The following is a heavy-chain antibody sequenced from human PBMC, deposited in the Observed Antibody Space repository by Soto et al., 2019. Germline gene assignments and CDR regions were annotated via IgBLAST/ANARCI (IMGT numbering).Heavy chain of an antibody. CDR3: ARSRYIDGADAFDI. CDR1: GGSISSGGYS. Sequence: TSETLALTCAVSGGSISSGGYSRSWIRQPPGKGLEWIGYIDQSGSTYYNPSLKSRVTILVGRSKNQFSLKLSSVTAADTAVYYCARSRYIDGADAFDIWGQGTMVT. J-gene: IGHJ3*02. V-gene: IGHV4-30-2*01. D-gene: IGHD5-18*01. CDR2: IDQSGST.